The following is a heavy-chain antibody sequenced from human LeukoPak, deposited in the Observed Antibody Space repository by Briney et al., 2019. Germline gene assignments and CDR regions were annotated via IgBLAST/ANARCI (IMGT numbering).Heavy chain of an antibody. D-gene: IGHD6-13*01. J-gene: IGHJ4*02. V-gene: IGHV3-30*04. CDR3: ANVPASGIATAN. CDR2: ISYDGSNK. Sequence: EGSLRLSCAASGFTFSSYAMHWVRQAPGKGLEWVAVISYDGSNKYYADSVKGRFTISRDNSKNTLYLQMNSLRAEDTAVYYCANVPASGIATANWGQGTLVTVSS. CDR1: GFTFSSYA.